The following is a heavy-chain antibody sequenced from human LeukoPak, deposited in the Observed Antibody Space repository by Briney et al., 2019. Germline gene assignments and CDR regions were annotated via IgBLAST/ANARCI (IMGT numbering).Heavy chain of an antibody. CDR3: ARGFSPRRLYIAAASYYFDY. CDR1: GGSFSGYY. J-gene: IGHJ4*02. D-gene: IGHD6-13*01. CDR2: INHSGST. Sequence: PSETLSLTCAVYGGSFSGYYWSWIRQPPGKGLEWIGEINHSGSTNYNPSLKSRVTISVDTSKNQFSLKLSSVTAADTAVYYRARGFSPRRLYIAAASYYFDYWGQGTLVTVSS. V-gene: IGHV4-34*01.